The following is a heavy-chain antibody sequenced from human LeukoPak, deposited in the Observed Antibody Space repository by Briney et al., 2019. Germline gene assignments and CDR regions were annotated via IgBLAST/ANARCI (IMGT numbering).Heavy chain of an antibody. CDR2: ISYDGSNK. CDR3: AREGGPNRSGGYS. CDR1: GFTFSSYA. V-gene: IGHV3-30*04. Sequence: GGSLRLSCAASGFTFSSYAMHWVRQAPGKGLEWVAVISYDGSNKYYADSVKGRFTISRDNSKNTLYLQMNSLRAEDTAVYYCAREGGPNRSGGYSWGQGTLVTVSS. J-gene: IGHJ4*02. D-gene: IGHD1-26*01.